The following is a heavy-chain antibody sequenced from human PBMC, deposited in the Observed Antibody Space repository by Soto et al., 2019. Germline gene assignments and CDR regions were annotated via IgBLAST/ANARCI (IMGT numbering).Heavy chain of an antibody. V-gene: IGHV1-18*01. CDR3: ARRGLGVYYYYRSGYHLFGAFDI. CDR2: ISAYNGNT. Sequence: GASVKVSCKASGYTFTSYGISWVLQAPGQGLEWMGWISAYNGNTNYAQKLQGRVTMTTDTSTSTAYMELRSLRSDDTAVYYCARRGLGVYYYYRSGYHLFGAFDIRGQRTMVTVSS. CDR1: GYTFTSYG. D-gene: IGHD3-22*01. J-gene: IGHJ3*02.